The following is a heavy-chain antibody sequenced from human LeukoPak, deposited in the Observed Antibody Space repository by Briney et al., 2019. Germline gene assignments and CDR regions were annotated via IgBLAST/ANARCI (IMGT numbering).Heavy chain of an antibody. CDR2: INHSGST. V-gene: IGHV4-34*01. CDR3: ARGRGSGSKELDY. D-gene: IGHD3-10*01. J-gene: IGHJ4*02. Sequence: MSSETLCFTCAVYGASFSGYYWSWIGQSPGKGLEWIGEINHSGSTNYNPCLKSRVTISVDTSKNQFSLKLSSVTAVDTAVYYCARGRGSGSKELDYWGQGTVVTVSS. CDR1: GASFSGYY.